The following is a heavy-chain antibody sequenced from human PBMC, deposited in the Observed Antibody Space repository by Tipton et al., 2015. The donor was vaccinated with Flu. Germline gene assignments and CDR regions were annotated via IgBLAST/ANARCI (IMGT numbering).Heavy chain of an antibody. J-gene: IGHJ4*02. D-gene: IGHD6-25*01. CDR3: VRPATAYNSDDY. CDR1: GYIFTNYW. V-gene: IGHV5-51*03. Sequence: VQVVQSGADVKKPGESLKISCKTSGYIFTNYWIGWVRQMPGKGLEWMGMIYPGDSDTRYGPSSQGQVTMSVDNSISTVYLQWSSLETSDTAVYYCVRPATAYNSDDYWGQGILVTVSS. CDR2: IYPGDSDT.